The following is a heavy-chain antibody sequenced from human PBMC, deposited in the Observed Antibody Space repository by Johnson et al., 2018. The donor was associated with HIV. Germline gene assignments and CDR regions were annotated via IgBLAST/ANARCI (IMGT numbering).Heavy chain of an antibody. CDR1: GFTFDDYA. CDR2: ISWNSGSI. D-gene: IGHD6-19*01. J-gene: IGHJ3*01. Sequence: VQLVESVGGLVQPGRSLRLSCAASGFTFDDYAIHWVRQPPGKGLEWVSGISWNSGSIGYADSVKGRFTISRDNAKNSLYLQMNSLRPEDTAVYYCAKDRGEGSSRWYHDAFDFWGQGTMVTVSS. CDR3: AKDRGEGSSRWYHDAFDF. V-gene: IGHV3-9*01.